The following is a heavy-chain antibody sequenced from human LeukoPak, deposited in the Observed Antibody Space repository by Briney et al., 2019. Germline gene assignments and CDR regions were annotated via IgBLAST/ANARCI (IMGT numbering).Heavy chain of an antibody. Sequence: PSETLSLTCTVSGGSISSYYWSWIRQPPGKGLEWIGSIYYSGSTYYNPSLKSRVTISVDTSKNQFSLKLSSVTAADTAVYYCARQTGSGLFSLPGGQGTLVTVSS. CDR3: ARQTGSGLFSLP. J-gene: IGHJ4*02. CDR1: GGSISSYY. D-gene: IGHD3-10*01. V-gene: IGHV4-59*05. CDR2: IYYSGST.